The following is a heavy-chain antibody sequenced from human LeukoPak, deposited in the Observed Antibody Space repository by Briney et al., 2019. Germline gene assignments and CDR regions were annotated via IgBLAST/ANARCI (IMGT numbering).Heavy chain of an antibody. Sequence: GGSLRLSCAASEFTFSNYAMSWVRQAPGKGLEWVSAISGSGGSTFYADSVKGRFTISRDISKNTLYLQMNSLRAEDTAVYYCAKAQSGSYSYNWFDPWGQGTLVTVPS. V-gene: IGHV3-23*01. J-gene: IGHJ5*02. CDR1: EFTFSNYA. CDR2: ISGSGGST. CDR3: AKAQSGSYSYNWFDP. D-gene: IGHD1-26*01.